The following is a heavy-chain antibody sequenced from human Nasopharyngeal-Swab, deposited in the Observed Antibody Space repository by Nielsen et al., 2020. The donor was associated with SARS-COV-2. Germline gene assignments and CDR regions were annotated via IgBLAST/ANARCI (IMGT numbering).Heavy chain of an antibody. J-gene: IGHJ4*02. D-gene: IGHD6-6*01. CDR3: ARVGPSSDYFDY. CDR2: IYYSGST. CDR1: GGSISSSSYY. V-gene: IGHV4-39*01. Sequence: SETLSLTCTVSGGSISSSSYYWGWIRQPPGKGLEWIGRIYYSGSTYYNPSLKSRVTISVDTSKNQFSLKLSSVTAADTAVYYCARVGPSSDYFDYWGQGTLVTVSS.